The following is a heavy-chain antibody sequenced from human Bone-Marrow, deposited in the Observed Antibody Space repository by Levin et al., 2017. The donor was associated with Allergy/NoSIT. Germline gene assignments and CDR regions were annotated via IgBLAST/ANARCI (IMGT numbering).Heavy chain of an antibody. J-gene: IGHJ3*02. CDR2: IYYGGRT. D-gene: IGHD6-19*01. V-gene: IGHV4-59*01. CDR1: GGSLSGYY. CDR3: AREGGYTSGWYDAFDI. Sequence: SSETLSLTCTISGGSLSGYYWNWIRQPPGKGLEWIGYIYYGGRTNYTPSLKSRLTISVDTYKNQFSLRLTSVTSADTAVYYCAREGGYTSGWYDAFDIWGQGTMVTVSS.